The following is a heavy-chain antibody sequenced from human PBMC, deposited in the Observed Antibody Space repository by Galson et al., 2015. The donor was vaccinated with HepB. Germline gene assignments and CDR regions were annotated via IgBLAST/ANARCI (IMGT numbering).Heavy chain of an antibody. J-gene: IGHJ4*02. CDR2: ISSSGSPI. CDR3: ARRETGTARH. D-gene: IGHD5-24*01. CDR1: GFTFSNAW. V-gene: IGHV3-11*01. Sequence: SLRLSCAASGFTFSNAWMSWVRQAPGKGLEWVSYISSSGSPIYYADSVKGRFTTSRDNAKNSLYLQMNSLRAEDTAVYYCARRETGTARHWGQGTLVTVSS.